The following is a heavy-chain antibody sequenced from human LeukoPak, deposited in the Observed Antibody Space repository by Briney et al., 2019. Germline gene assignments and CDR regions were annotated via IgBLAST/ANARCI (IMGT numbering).Heavy chain of an antibody. CDR3: AGVIQAAAGIDY. Sequence: GGSLRLSCAASGFTFSSYSMNWVRQAPGKGLEWVSSISSSSSYIYYADSVKGRFTIPRDNAKNSLYLQMNSLRAEDTAVYYCAGVIQAAAGIDYWGQGTLVTVSS. CDR2: ISSSSSYI. V-gene: IGHV3-21*01. CDR1: GFTFSSYS. D-gene: IGHD6-25*01. J-gene: IGHJ4*02.